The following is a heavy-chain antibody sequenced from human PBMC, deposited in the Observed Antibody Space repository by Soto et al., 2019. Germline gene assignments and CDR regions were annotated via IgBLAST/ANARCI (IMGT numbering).Heavy chain of an antibody. J-gene: IGHJ6*02. CDR2: IYPGDSDT. Sequence: GESLKISCKGSGYSFTSYWIGWVRQMPGKGLEWMGIIYPGDSDTRYSPSSQGQVTISADKSISTAYLQWSSLEASDTAMYYCARPLRYCSGGSCYYYYYGMDVWGQGTTVTVSS. CDR3: ARPLRYCSGGSCYYYYYGMDV. D-gene: IGHD2-15*01. V-gene: IGHV5-51*01. CDR1: GYSFTSYW.